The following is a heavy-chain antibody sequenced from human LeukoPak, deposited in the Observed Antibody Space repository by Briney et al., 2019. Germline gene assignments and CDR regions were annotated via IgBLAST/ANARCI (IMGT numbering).Heavy chain of an antibody. CDR1: GGSVSSGRYY. D-gene: IGHD3-3*01. J-gene: IGHJ4*02. V-gene: IGHV4-61*01. CDR2: IYCSGST. CDR3: ARALWSGYLKRVDY. Sequence: KPSETLSLTCTVSGGSVSSGRYYWSWIRQPPGKGLEWIVYIYCSGSTNYNPSLKSRVTISVDTSKNQFSLKLSSVTAADTAVYYCARALWSGYLKRVDYWGQGTLVTVSS.